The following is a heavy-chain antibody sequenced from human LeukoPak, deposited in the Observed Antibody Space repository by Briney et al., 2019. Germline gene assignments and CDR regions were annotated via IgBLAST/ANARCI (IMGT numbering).Heavy chain of an antibody. CDR3: ASAAPRIVEMATIPGY. CDR2: ISSSGSTI. D-gene: IGHD5-24*01. CDR1: GFTFSSYE. Sequence: GGSLRLSCAASGFTFSSYEMNWVRQAPGKGLEWVSYISSSGSTIYYADSVKGRFTISRDNAKNSLYLQMNSLRAEDTAVYYCASAAPRIVEMATIPGYWGQGTLVTVSS. V-gene: IGHV3-48*03. J-gene: IGHJ4*02.